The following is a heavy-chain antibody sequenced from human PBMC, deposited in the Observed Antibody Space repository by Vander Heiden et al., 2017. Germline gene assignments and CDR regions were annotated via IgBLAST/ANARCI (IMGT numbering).Heavy chain of an antibody. D-gene: IGHD2-15*01. CDR2: IGTAGDT. CDR1: GFTFSNYD. CDR3: VRGSHCSGGICRPIGAFDI. V-gene: IGHV3-13*01. Sequence: EVQLVESGGGLVQPGGSLRLSCAASGFTFSNYDMNWVRQSKGKGLEWVSGIGTAGDTYYPGSVRGRFTNSRENARNSLYLQMNSLRAGDTAVYYCVRGSHCSGGICRPIGAFDIWGQGTMVTVSS. J-gene: IGHJ3*02.